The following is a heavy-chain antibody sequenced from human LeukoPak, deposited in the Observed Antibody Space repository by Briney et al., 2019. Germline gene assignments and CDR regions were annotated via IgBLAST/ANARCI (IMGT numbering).Heavy chain of an antibody. CDR1: GGSFSGYY. J-gene: IGHJ4*02. V-gene: IGHV4-34*01. CDR2: INHSGST. D-gene: IGHD3-10*01. CDR3: ARGFGYPKNYGSGSYPSHVDY. Sequence: SEPLSLTCAVYGGSFSGYYWSWIRQPPGKGLEWIGEINHSGSTNYNPSLKSRVTISVDTSKNQFSLKLSSVTAADTAVYYCARGFGYPKNYGSGSYPSHVDYWGQGTLVTVSS.